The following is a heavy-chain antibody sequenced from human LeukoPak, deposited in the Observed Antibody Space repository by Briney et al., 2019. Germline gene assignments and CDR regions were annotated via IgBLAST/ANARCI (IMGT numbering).Heavy chain of an antibody. D-gene: IGHD3-10*02. V-gene: IGHV3-21*01. Sequence: PGGSLRLSCAASGFTFSSYEMNWVRQAPGKGLEWVSSISSSSSYIYYADSVKGRFTISRDNAKNSLYLQMNSLGAEDTAVYYCARYPPKYYYVIWYYMDVWGKGTTVTVSS. CDR2: ISSSSSYI. CDR1: GFTFSSYE. J-gene: IGHJ6*03. CDR3: ARYPPKYYYVIWYYMDV.